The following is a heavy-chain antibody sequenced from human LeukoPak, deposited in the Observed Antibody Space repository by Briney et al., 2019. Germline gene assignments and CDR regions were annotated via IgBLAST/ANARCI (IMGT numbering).Heavy chain of an antibody. Sequence: SVKVSCKASGGTFSSYAISWVRQAPGQGLEWMGGVIALFGTAKYAQKFQGRVTITTDESSTTAYMELSSLRSEDTAVYYCARAPPRTEYYFDYWGQGTLVTVSS. CDR2: VIALFGTA. J-gene: IGHJ4*02. V-gene: IGHV1-69*05. D-gene: IGHD1-1*01. CDR1: GGTFSSYA. CDR3: ARAPPRTEYYFDY.